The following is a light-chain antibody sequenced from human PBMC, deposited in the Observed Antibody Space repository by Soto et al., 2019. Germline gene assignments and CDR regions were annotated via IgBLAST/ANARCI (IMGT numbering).Light chain of an antibody. CDR2: DVT. CDR1: SSDVGGHNY. CDR3: CSYAGSFVV. J-gene: IGLJ2*01. Sequence: QSVLTQPRSVSGSPGQSVTLSCTGTSSDVGGHNYVSWYQQHPGKAPKLMIYDVTERPSGVPDRFSGSKSGNTASLTISGLQAEDEADYYCCSYAGSFVVFGGGTKVTVL. V-gene: IGLV2-11*01.